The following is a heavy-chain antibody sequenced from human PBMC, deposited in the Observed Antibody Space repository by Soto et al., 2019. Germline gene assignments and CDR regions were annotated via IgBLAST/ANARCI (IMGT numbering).Heavy chain of an antibody. J-gene: IGHJ5*02. Sequence: SETLSLTCTVSGASISGFYWSWIRKSAGKGLEWIGHIYATGTTDYNPSLKSRVMMSVDTSKKQFSLKLRSVTAADTAVYYCVRDGTKTLRDWFDPWGQGISVTVSS. CDR3: VRDGTKTLRDWFDP. CDR1: GASISGFY. CDR2: IYATGTT. D-gene: IGHD1-1*01. V-gene: IGHV4-4*07.